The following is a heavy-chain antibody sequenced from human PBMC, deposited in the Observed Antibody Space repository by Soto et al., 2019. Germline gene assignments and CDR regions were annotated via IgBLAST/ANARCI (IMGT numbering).Heavy chain of an antibody. D-gene: IGHD4-4*01. Sequence: PGGSLRLSCSASGFTFSSYAMHWVRQAPGKGLEWVSAISGSGGSTYYADSVKGRFTISRDNSKNTLYLQMNSLRAEDTAVYYCAKDAAPGGNYDHAFDYWGQGTLVTVSS. V-gene: IGHV3-23*01. CDR3: AKDAAPGGNYDHAFDY. CDR2: ISGSGGST. CDR1: GFTFSSYA. J-gene: IGHJ4*02.